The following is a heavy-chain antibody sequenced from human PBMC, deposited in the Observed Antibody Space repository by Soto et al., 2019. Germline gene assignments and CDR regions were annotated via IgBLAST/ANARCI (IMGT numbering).Heavy chain of an antibody. Sequence: SETLSLTCTVCGGSISSYYWSWIRQPPGKGLEWIGYIYYSGCTNYNPSLKSRVTISVDTSKNQFSLKLSSVTAADTAVYYSARDAGPLTGDPYYFDYWGQGTLVTVSS. V-gene: IGHV4-59*01. CDR1: GGSISSYY. CDR2: IYYSGCT. CDR3: ARDAGPLTGDPYYFDY. D-gene: IGHD7-27*01. J-gene: IGHJ4*02.